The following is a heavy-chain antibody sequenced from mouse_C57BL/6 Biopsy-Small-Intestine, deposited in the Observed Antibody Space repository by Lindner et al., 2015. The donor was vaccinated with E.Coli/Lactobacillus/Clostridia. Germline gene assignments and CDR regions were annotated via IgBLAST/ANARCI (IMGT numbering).Heavy chain of an antibody. V-gene: IGHV1-83*01. J-gene: IGHJ4*01. CDR3: RGGVWKGDAMDY. CDR1: YSFTGHNM. CDR2: DPGDGNIY. Sequence: VQLQESGPELVKPGASVKMSCKASGYSFTGHNMHWVKQRPGKGLEWIGRIDPGDGNIYYNGKFKGKATLTVDTSSSTAYMQLSSLTSEDTAVYFCARGGVWKGDAMDYWGQGTSVTVSS.